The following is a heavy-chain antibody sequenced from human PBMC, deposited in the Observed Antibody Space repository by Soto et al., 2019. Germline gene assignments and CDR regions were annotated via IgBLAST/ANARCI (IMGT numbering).Heavy chain of an antibody. CDR2: IYPGDSDT. CDR3: ASSTAGPPRHPYYYYYMDV. CDR1: GYSFTSYW. V-gene: IGHV5-51*01. D-gene: IGHD6-6*01. Sequence: GESLKISCKGSGYSFTSYWIGWVRQMPGKGLEWMGIIYPGDSDTRYSPSFQGQVTISADKSISTAYLQWSSLKASDTAMYYCASSTAGPPRHPYYYYYMDVWGKGTTVTVSS. J-gene: IGHJ6*03.